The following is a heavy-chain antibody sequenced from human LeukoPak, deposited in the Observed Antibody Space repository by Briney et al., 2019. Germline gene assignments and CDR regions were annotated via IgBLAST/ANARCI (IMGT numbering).Heavy chain of an antibody. Sequence: GGSLRLSCAASGFTFSSYSMNWVRQAPGKGLEWVSGINWNGRSIGYADSVKGRFTVSRDNAKNSLYLQMNSLRAEDTAVYYCARANYYGSGSYYNHPFDYWGQGTLVTVSS. V-gene: IGHV3-48*04. J-gene: IGHJ4*02. CDR1: GFTFSSYS. CDR2: INWNGRSI. D-gene: IGHD3-10*01. CDR3: ARANYYGSGSYYNHPFDY.